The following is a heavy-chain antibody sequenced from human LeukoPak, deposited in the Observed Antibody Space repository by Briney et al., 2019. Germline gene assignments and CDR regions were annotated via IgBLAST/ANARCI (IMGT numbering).Heavy chain of an antibody. CDR1: GFTFGDYA. D-gene: IGHD7-27*01. CDR3: SRHTNWGLYYYYGMDV. CDR2: IRSTAYGGTT. Sequence: GGSLRLSCTDSGFTFGDYAMSWVRQAPGKGLEWVGFIRSTAYGGTTEYAASVKGRFTISRDDSKSIAYLQMNSLKTEDTAVYYCSRHTNWGLYYYYGMDVWGQGTTVTVSS. V-gene: IGHV3-49*04. J-gene: IGHJ6*02.